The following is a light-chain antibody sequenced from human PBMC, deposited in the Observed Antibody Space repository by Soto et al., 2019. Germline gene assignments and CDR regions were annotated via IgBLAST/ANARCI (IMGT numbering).Light chain of an antibody. CDR2: NTD. Sequence: QSVLTQPPSASGTPGQTVTISCSGSYSNIGRTNVRWYQELPGTAPKLLIYNTDRRPSGVPDRFSGSKSGTSASLAISGLRSEEEAVYYCSTWDESLTGDVFFGAGTKLTVL. CDR3: STWDESLTGDVF. J-gene: IGLJ2*01. V-gene: IGLV1-44*01. CDR1: YSNIGRTN.